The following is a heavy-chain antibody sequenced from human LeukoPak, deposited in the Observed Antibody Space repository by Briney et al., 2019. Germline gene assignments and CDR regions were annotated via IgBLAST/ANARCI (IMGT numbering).Heavy chain of an antibody. CDR3: ARTRGYSYGTYFDY. V-gene: IGHV3-7*01. CDR2: IKQDGSEK. Sequence: GGSLRLSCAASGFTFSSYWMSWVRQAPGKGLEWVANIKQDGSEKYYVDSVKGRFTISRDNAKNSLYLQMNSLRAEDTAAYYCARTRGYSYGTYFDYWGQGTLVTVSS. D-gene: IGHD5-18*01. J-gene: IGHJ4*02. CDR1: GFTFSSYW.